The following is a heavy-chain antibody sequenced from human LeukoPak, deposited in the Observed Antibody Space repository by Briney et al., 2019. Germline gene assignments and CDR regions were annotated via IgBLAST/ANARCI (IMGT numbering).Heavy chain of an antibody. J-gene: IGHJ5*02. CDR3: ARGHGWFDP. V-gene: IGHV3-7*05. Sequence: GGSLSLTCAASGFSFSDSWMTWVRQAPGKGLEWVANIEQYGSEKNYVDSVKGRFTISRDNPKNSLYLQMNILRAEDTAVYYCARGHGWFDPWGKASLCTVSS. CDR2: IEQYGSEK. CDR1: GFSFSDSW.